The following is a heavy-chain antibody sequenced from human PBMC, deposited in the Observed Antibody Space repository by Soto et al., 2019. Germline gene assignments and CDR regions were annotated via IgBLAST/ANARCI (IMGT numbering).Heavy chain of an antibody. J-gene: IGHJ3*02. Sequence: SETLSLTCTVSGGSISSGGYYWSWIRQHPGKGLEWIGYIYYSGSTYYNPSLKSRVTISVDTSKNQFSLKLSSVTAADTAVYYCASFRDCSSTSCYMDAFDIWGQGTMVTVS. D-gene: IGHD2-2*02. V-gene: IGHV4-31*03. CDR2: IYYSGST. CDR1: GGSISSGGYY. CDR3: ASFRDCSSTSCYMDAFDI.